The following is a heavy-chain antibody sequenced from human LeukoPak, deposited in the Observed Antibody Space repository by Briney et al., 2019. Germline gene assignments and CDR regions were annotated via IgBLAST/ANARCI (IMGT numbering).Heavy chain of an antibody. J-gene: IGHJ4*02. Sequence: PSETLSLTCTVSGGSITTSSYYWGWIRQPPGKGLEWIGIIYYSGSTYYNPSLKGRVTISVDTSKNQFSLKLSSVTAADTAVYYCARALAVAGRFYFDYWGQGTLVTVSS. CDR3: ARALAVAGRFYFDY. CDR1: GGSITTSSYY. CDR2: IYYSGST. V-gene: IGHV4-39*07. D-gene: IGHD6-19*01.